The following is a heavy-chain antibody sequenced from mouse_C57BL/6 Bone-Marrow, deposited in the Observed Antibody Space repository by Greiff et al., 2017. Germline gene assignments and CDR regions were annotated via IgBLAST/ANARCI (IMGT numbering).Heavy chain of an antibody. J-gene: IGHJ4*01. Sequence: VQLQQSGAELARPGASVKLSCKASGYTFTSSGISWVKQRTGQGLEWIGEIYPRSGNTYYNEKFKGKATLTADKSSSTAYMELRSLTSEDSAVYFCARQRLRKRGYAMDYWGQGTSVTVSS. CDR3: ARQRLRKRGYAMDY. V-gene: IGHV1-81*01. CDR2: IYPRSGNT. D-gene: IGHD1-1*01. CDR1: GYTFTSSG.